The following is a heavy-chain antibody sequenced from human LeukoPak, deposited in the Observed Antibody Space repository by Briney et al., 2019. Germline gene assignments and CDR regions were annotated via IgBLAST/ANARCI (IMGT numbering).Heavy chain of an antibody. V-gene: IGHV3-53*01. CDR3: VRDSGHTGTFDI. CDR1: GFTVSNNY. D-gene: IGHD1-14*01. CDR2: IYSDGTT. Sequence: GGSLRLSRTASGFTVSNNYISWVRQAPGKGLEWVSLIYSDGTTVYADSVKGRFTISRDNPKNTLYLQMNSLRVEDTAVYYCVRDSGHTGTFDIWGQGTMVTVSS. J-gene: IGHJ3*02.